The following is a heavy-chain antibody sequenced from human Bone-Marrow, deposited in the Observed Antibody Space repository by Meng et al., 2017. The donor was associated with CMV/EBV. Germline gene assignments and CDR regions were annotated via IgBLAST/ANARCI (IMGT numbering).Heavy chain of an antibody. V-gene: IGHV3-23*01. Sequence: EVQLLESGGGLVQPGGSLRLSCTASGFSFSNYGMTWVRQAPGKGLEWVAGISGSGDSTNYADSVKGRFTISRDNSKNTLYLQMNSLTGDDTAVYFCAKGMRELIDHWGQGTLVTVSS. CDR2: ISGSGDST. CDR3: AKGMRELIDH. CDR1: GFSFSNYG. D-gene: IGHD1-7*01. J-gene: IGHJ4*02.